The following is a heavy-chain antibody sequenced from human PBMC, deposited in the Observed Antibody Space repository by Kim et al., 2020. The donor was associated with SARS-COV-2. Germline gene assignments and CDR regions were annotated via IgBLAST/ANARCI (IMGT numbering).Heavy chain of an antibody. D-gene: IGHD3-10*01. J-gene: IGHJ4*02. CDR2: IGGSGVGT. CDR1: GFTFNSYG. CDR3: AKDKGTGRRWWVEETPRGVAPYVFDL. V-gene: IGHV3-23*01. Sequence: GGSLRLSCEASGFTFNSYGMAWVRQGPGKGLDWVSAIGGSGVGTYYADSVKGRFTISRDNSKKTLYLQMNSLRVEDTAIYYCAKDKGTGRRWWVEETPRGVAPYVFDLWGLRRLVTVSS.